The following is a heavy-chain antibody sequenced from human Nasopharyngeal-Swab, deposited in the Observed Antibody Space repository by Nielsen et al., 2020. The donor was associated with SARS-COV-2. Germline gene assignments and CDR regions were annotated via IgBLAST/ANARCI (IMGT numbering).Heavy chain of an antibody. CDR1: GGSISSYY. V-gene: IGHV4-59*08. Sequence: SETLSLTCTVSGGSISSYYWSWIRQPPGKGLEWIGYIYYRGSTNYNPSLKSRVTISVDTSKNQFSLKLSSVTAADTAVYYCARHLAVAGDFDYWGQGTLVTVSS. D-gene: IGHD6-19*01. CDR2: IYYRGST. J-gene: IGHJ4*02. CDR3: ARHLAVAGDFDY.